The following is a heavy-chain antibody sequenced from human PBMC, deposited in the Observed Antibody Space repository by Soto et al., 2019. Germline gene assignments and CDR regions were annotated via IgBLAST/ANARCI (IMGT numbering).Heavy chain of an antibody. CDR1: GYTFITYG. CDR2: ISAYSGST. CDR3: ARDFTKSSSWPYYFDY. D-gene: IGHD6-13*01. V-gene: IGHV1-18*01. J-gene: IGHJ4*02. Sequence: QVQLVQSGAEVKKPGASVKVSCKASGYTFITYGISWVRQAPGQGLEWMGWISAYSGSTKFAQKLQGRVTMTTDTSTTTAYMELRSLTSDDTAVYYCARDFTKSSSWPYYFDYWGQGPWSPSPQ.